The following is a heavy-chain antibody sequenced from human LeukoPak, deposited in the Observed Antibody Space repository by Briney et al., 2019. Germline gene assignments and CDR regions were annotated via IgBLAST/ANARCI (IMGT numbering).Heavy chain of an antibody. CDR2: INRDGSDT. Sequence: GGSRRLSCAASGFTFNGYYMNWVRQAPGRGLVWVSRINRDGSDTIYADSVKGRFTISRDNAKNTLFLQMNSLRAEDTAVYYCAREDFGVDYWGQGTLVTVSS. J-gene: IGHJ4*02. CDR3: AREDFGVDY. CDR1: GFTFNGYY. D-gene: IGHD3-10*01. V-gene: IGHV3-74*01.